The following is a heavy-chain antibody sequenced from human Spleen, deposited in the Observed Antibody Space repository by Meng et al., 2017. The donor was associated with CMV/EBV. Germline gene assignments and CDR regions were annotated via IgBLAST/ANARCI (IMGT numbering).Heavy chain of an antibody. CDR3: ARGGPLLKVPGY. Sequence: GESLKISCAASGFTFNNYWMSWVRQAPGKGLEWVANIKQDGSEKYYVDSVKGRFTISRDNAKNSLYLQMSSLRVEDTAVYYCARGGPLLKVPGYWGQGTLVTVSS. CDR2: IKQDGSEK. D-gene: IGHD1-26*01. V-gene: IGHV3-7*04. CDR1: GFTFNNYW. J-gene: IGHJ4*02.